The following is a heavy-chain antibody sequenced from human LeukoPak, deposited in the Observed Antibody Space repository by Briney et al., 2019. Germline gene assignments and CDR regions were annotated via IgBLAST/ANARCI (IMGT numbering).Heavy chain of an antibody. Sequence: PSETLSLTCAVYGGSFSSYYWSWIRQPPGKGLEWIGEINHSGSTKYNPSLKSRVTISVDTSKNQFSLKLSSVTAADTAVYYCARQPGDGRVFKYWGQGTLVTVSS. V-gene: IGHV4-34*01. CDR3: ARQPGDGRVFKY. CDR2: INHSGST. J-gene: IGHJ4*02. D-gene: IGHD5-24*01. CDR1: GGSFSSYY.